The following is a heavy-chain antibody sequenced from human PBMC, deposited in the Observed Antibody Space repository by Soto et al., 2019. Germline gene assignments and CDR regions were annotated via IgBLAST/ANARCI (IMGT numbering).Heavy chain of an antibody. CDR1: GYSFSNYW. V-gene: IGHV5-51*01. Sequence: PGESLKISCKGSGYSFSNYWIGWVRQMPGKGLEWMGMIYPGDSETRFSPSFEGQVTISADKSLTTAYVQWSTLKASDSATYYCARHRGASGIYGMDVWGQGTTVTVSS. J-gene: IGHJ6*02. D-gene: IGHD1-20*01. CDR2: IYPGDSET. CDR3: ARHRGASGIYGMDV.